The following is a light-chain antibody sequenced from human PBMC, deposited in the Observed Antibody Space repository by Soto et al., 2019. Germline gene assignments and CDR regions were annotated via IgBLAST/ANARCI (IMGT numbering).Light chain of an antibody. Sequence: EIVLTQSPATLSLSPGERATLSCRASQSISSPLAWYQQKPGQAPRLLICDASNRAPGIPARFSVSGSGTDSTLTISSLEPEDFAVYYCQQRSNWPLTFGGGTKVEIK. V-gene: IGKV3-11*01. CDR3: QQRSNWPLT. CDR1: QSISSP. CDR2: DAS. J-gene: IGKJ4*01.